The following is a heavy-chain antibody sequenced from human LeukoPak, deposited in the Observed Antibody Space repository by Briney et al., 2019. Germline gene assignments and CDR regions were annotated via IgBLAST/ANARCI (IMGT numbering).Heavy chain of an antibody. V-gene: IGHV1-24*01. CDR2: FDPEDGET. Sequence: GALLKVSCKVSGYTLTELSMHWVRQAPGKGLEWMGGFDPEDGETIYAQKFQGRVTMTEDTSTDTAYMELSSLRSEDTAVYYCATDPRIAAATGGDYWGQGTLVTVSS. CDR3: ATDPRIAAATGGDY. J-gene: IGHJ4*02. CDR1: GYTLTELS. D-gene: IGHD6-13*01.